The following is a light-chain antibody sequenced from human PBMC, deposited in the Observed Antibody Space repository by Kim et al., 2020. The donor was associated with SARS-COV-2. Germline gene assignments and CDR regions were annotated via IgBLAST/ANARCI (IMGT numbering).Light chain of an antibody. J-gene: IGLJ2*01. V-gene: IGLV3-1*01. Sequence: SYELTQPPSVSVSPGQTASITCSGDKLGHKYACWYQQKPGQSPGVVIYQDNKRPSGIPERFSGSNSGNTATLTISGTQAMDEAAYYCQAWDSGTVVFGGGTQLTVL. CDR2: QDN. CDR1: KLGHKY. CDR3: QAWDSGTVV.